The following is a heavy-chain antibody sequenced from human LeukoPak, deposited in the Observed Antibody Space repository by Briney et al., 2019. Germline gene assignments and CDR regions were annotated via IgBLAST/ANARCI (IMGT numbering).Heavy chain of an antibody. CDR2: IHYSGST. CDR3: ARYVGTYYYDSSGPIEY. Sequence: PSETLSLTCTISGGSITSTSHYWGWIRQPPGKGLEWIGSIHYSGSTYYNPSLKSRVTISVDTSKNQFSLKLSSVTAADTAVYYCARYVGTYYYDSSGPIEYWGQGTLVTVSS. CDR1: GGSITSTSHY. V-gene: IGHV4-39*07. J-gene: IGHJ4*02. D-gene: IGHD3-22*01.